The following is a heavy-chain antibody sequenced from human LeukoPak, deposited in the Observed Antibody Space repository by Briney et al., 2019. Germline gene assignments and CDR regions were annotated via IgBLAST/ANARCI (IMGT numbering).Heavy chain of an antibody. Sequence: GGSLRLSCAASGFIVSSNYMSWVRQAPGKGLEWVSVIYGGNTYYADSVKGRFTISRDNSKNTLFLQMNSLRAEDTAVYFCARGHDERPVRLEVAHYWGQGTLVTVSS. CDR2: IYGGNT. CDR1: GFIVSSNY. V-gene: IGHV3-66*01. D-gene: IGHD5-24*01. CDR3: ARGHDERPVRLEVAHY. J-gene: IGHJ4*02.